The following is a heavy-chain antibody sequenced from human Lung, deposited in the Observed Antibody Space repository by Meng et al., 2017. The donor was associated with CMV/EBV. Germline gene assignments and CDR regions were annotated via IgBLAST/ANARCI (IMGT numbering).Heavy chain of an antibody. CDR1: GYTFTSYY. CDR2: INPSGGST. CDR3: ARGVKDRGPSSSSNPYSSGWYYFDY. V-gene: IGHV1-46*01. Sequence: ASXXVSXKASGYTFTSYYMHWVRQAPGQGLEWMGIINPSGGSTSYAQKFQGRVTMTRDTSTSTVYMEPSSLRSEDTAVYYCARGVKDRGPSSSSNPYSSGWYYFDYWXQGTXVTVSS. D-gene: IGHD6-19*01. J-gene: IGHJ4*02.